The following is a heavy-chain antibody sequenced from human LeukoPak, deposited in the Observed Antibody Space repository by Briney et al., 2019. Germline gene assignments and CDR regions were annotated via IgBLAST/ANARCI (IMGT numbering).Heavy chain of an antibody. D-gene: IGHD3-22*01. V-gene: IGHV3-30*02. CDR1: GFTFSSYG. Sequence: GGSLRLSCAASGFTFSSYGMHWVRQAPGKGLEWVAVIWYGGSNKYYADSVKGRFTISGDNSKNTLYLQMNSLRAEDTAVYYCAKDQGERITMTTYFDYWGQGTLVTVSS. CDR2: IWYGGSNK. CDR3: AKDQGERITMTTYFDY. J-gene: IGHJ4*02.